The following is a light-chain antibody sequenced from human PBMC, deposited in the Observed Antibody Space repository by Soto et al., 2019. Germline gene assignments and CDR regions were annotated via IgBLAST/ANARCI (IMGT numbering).Light chain of an antibody. CDR2: EVS. CDR1: SSDIGTYNY. V-gene: IGLV2-14*01. J-gene: IGLJ1*01. Sequence: QSALTQPASVSGSPGQSITISCTGTSSDIGTYNYVSWYQQHPGKAPKLMIYEVSNRPSGLSNRFSGSKSGNTASLTISGLLAEDEADYYCSSYTSISTLYVFGTGTKLTVL. CDR3: SSYTSISTLYV.